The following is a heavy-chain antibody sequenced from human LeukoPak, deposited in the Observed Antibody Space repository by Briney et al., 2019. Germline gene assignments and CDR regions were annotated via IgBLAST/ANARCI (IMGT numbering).Heavy chain of an antibody. CDR1: GGSLSSGGYY. D-gene: IGHD2-15*01. CDR3: AAAGGGYCSGGSCYSPSFDL. J-gene: IGHJ2*01. CDR2: IYYSGST. Sequence: SETLSLTCTVSGGSLSSGGYYWSWIRQHPGKGLEWIGYIYYSGSTYYNPSLKSRVTISVDTSKNQFSLKLSSVTAADTAVYYCAAAGGGYCSGGSCYSPSFDLWGRGTLVTVSS. V-gene: IGHV4-31*03.